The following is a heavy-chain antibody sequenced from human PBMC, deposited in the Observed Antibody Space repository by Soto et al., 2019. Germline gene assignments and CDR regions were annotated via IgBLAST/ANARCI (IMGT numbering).Heavy chain of an antibody. J-gene: IGHJ6*02. CDR1: AFTFSAYS. D-gene: IGHD3-22*01. CDR3: ARDRYYYDSRGYYYIKIYYYGMDV. CDR2: IGASGGTR. Sequence: GGSLRLSCAASAFTFSAYSMNWVRQAPGKGLEWVSYIGASGGTRYYADSVKGRFTVSRDNARNSLYLQMNSLRAEDTAVYYCARDRYYYDSRGYYYIKIYYYGMDVWGQGTTVTVSS. V-gene: IGHV3-48*01.